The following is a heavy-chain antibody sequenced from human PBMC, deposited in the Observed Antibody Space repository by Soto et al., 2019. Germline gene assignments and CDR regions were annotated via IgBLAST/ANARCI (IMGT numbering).Heavy chain of an antibody. V-gene: IGHV4-61*01. CDR1: GGSVSNISDY. D-gene: IGHD3-10*01. CDR3: ARGVGFGYYYYHMDL. J-gene: IGHJ6*02. Sequence: AXGTLSLTCTVSGGSVSNISDYGSWVRQPPGKGLEWIGYIYYSGSADYNPSLGSRVTISLDTSKNQFSLKLSSVTTADTAVYYCARGVGFGYYYYHMDLWGQGTTVTVSS. CDR2: IYYSGSA.